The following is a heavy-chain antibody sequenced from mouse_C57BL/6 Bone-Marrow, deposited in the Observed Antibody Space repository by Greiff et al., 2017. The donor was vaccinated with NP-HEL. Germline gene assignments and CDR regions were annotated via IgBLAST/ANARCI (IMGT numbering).Heavy chain of an antibody. CDR3: AGCATVVATDYFDY. J-gene: IGHJ2*01. CDR1: GYTFTDYY. Sequence: VQLQQSGPVLVKPGASVKMSCKASGYTFTDYYMNWVKQSHGKSLEWIGVINPYNGGTSYNQKFKGKATLTVDKSSSTAYMELNSLTSEDSAVYYCAGCATVVATDYFDYWGQGDTRTVSS. CDR2: INPYNGGT. D-gene: IGHD1-1*01. V-gene: IGHV1-19*01.